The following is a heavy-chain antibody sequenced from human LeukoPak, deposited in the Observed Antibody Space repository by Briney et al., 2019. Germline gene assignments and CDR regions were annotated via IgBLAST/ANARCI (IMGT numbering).Heavy chain of an antibody. CDR2: IYYSGST. V-gene: IGHV4-59*01. CDR1: GGSFSGYY. J-gene: IGHJ6*03. CDR3: ARAQYYYYYYMDV. Sequence: PSETLSLTCAVYGGSFSGYYWSWIRQPPGKGLEWIGYIYYSGSTNYNPSLKSRVTISVDTSKNQFSLKLSSVTAADTAVYYCARAQYYYYYYMDVWGKGNTVTVSS.